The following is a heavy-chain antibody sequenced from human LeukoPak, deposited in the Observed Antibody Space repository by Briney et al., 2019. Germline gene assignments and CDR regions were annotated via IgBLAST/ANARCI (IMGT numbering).Heavy chain of an antibody. D-gene: IGHD3-22*01. J-gene: IGHJ5*02. CDR2: IGTNGNT. Sequence: GGSLRLSCSASGFTFSRYAMHWARQAPGKGMEYVSAIGTNGNTYYADSVKGRFTISRDNFKNTLYLQMSSVRAEDTAVYHCVKDDSYHYDTSTYVAWGQGTLVTVSS. CDR1: GFTFSRYA. V-gene: IGHV3-64D*06. CDR3: VKDDSYHYDTSTYVA.